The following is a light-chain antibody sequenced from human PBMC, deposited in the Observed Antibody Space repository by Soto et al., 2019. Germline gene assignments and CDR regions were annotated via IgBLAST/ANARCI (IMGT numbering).Light chain of an antibody. CDR1: QRIGSH. V-gene: IGKV1-39*01. Sequence: DIQMTQSPSSLSASLEDRVTITCRASQRIGSHLNWYQQKPGKAPKLLIYAASSLQSGVPSRFSGSGSGTDFTLTISSLQPEDFATYYCQQSYSSLRTFGQGTKVQIK. CDR3: QQSYSSLRT. CDR2: AAS. J-gene: IGKJ1*01.